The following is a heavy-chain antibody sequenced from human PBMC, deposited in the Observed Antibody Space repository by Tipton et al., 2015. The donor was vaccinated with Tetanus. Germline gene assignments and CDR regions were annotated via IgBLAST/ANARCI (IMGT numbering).Heavy chain of an antibody. D-gene: IGHD3-3*01. V-gene: IGHV4-4*02. CDR3: ARANYNFPKKGPFDS. CDR1: GGSLSGSDR. Sequence: TLSLTCAVSGGSLSGSDRWTWVRQPPGKGLEWVGEIYHIETTNYNPSLKSRVTISVDESQKQFSLKMRSVTAADTAVYYCARANYNFPKKGPFDSWGQGTLVIVSA. J-gene: IGHJ4*02. CDR2: IYHIETT.